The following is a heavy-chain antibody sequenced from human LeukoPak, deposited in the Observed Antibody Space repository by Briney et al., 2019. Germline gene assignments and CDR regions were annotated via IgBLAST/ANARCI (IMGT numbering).Heavy chain of an antibody. CDR2: IYYSGST. V-gene: IGHV4-31*03. Sequence: SETLSLACTVSGGSISSGGYYWSWIRQHPGKGLEWIGYIYYSGSTYYNPSLKSRVTIPVDTSKNQFSLKLSSVTAADTAVYYCARDRITMVRARSFYGMDVWGQGTTVTVSS. D-gene: IGHD3-10*01. CDR3: ARDRITMVRARSFYGMDV. CDR1: GGSISSGGYY. J-gene: IGHJ6*02.